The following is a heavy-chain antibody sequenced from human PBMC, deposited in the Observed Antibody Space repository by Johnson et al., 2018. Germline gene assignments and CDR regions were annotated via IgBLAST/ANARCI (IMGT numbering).Heavy chain of an antibody. J-gene: IGHJ3*02. Sequence: QVQLVESGAEVKKPGSSVKVSCKASGGTFSSYAISWVRQAPGQGLEWMGGIIPIFGTANYAQKFQGRVTITADESTSTAYRERSSLGSEDTAVYYCARGGLRRLVFADAFDIWGQGTMVTVSS. CDR1: GGTFSSYA. V-gene: IGHV1-69*01. CDR2: IIPIFGTA. CDR3: ARGGLRRLVFADAFDI. D-gene: IGHD3-10*02.